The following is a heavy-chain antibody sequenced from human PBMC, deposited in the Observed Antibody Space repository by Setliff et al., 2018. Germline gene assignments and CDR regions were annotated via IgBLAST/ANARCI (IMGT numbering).Heavy chain of an antibody. CDR3: ARGNSGGDY. D-gene: IGHD6-25*01. CDR1: GYSFSDYG. V-gene: IGHV1-18*01. J-gene: IGHJ4*02. Sequence: ASVKVSCKASGYSFSDYGISWVRQAPGQGLEWMGWINSYNGNTNYARKFQGRVTMTTDTSTSTAHMELRSLTSDDTADYYCARGNSGGDYWGQGTLVAVSS. CDR2: INSYNGNT.